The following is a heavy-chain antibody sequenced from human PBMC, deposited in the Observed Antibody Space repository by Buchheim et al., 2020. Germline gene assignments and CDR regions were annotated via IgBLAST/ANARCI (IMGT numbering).Heavy chain of an antibody. CDR1: GFTFSSYS. D-gene: IGHD3-10*01. CDR3: ARDGGYYGSGSYLLSPFYYYYGMDV. J-gene: IGHJ6*02. V-gene: IGHV3-48*01. Sequence: EVQLVESGGGLVKPGGSLRLSCAASGFTFSSYSMNWVRQAPGKGLEWVSYISSSSSTIYYADSVKGRFTISRDNAKNSLYLQMNSLRAEDTAVYYCARDGGYYGSGSYLLSPFYYYYGMDVWGQGTT. CDR2: ISSSSSTI.